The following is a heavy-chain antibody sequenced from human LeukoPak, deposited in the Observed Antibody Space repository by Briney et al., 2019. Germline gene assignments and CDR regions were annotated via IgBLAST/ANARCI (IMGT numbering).Heavy chain of an antibody. CDR2: ISSSSSYI. J-gene: IGHJ3*02. CDR3: AMGYCSGGSCYGFFAFDI. D-gene: IGHD2-15*01. CDR1: GFTFSSYS. Sequence: KSGGSLRLSCAASGFTFSSYSMNWVRQAPGKGLEWVSSISSSSSYIYYADSVKGRFTISRDNAKNSLYLQMNSLRAEDTAVYYCAMGYCSGGSCYGFFAFDIWGQGTMVTVSS. V-gene: IGHV3-21*01.